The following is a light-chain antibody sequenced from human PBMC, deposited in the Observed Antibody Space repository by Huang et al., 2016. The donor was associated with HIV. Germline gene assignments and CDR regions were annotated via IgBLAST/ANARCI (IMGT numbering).Light chain of an antibody. CDR1: QSVLYNSGSKTY. CDR2: WAS. V-gene: IGKV4-1*01. J-gene: IGKJ2*01. Sequence: DIVMTQSPDSLAVSLGDRTTIKCKSSQSVLYNSGSKTYLAWYQQKPGQPPKLLIYWASTRESGVPDRFSGSGSGTDFTLTISSLQAEDVAVYYCQQYYSIPYTFGQGTTLEIK. CDR3: QQYYSIPYT.